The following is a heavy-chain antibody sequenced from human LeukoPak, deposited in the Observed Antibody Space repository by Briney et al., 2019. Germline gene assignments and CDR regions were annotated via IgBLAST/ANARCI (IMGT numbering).Heavy chain of an antibody. CDR2: ITSSGGST. J-gene: IGHJ4*02. V-gene: IGHV3-23*01. Sequence: GGSLRLSCAASGFTFSSYAMSWVRQAPGKGLEWVSAITSSGGSTYYADSVKGRFTISRDNAKNTLYLQMNSLRAEDTAVYYCARDSGSSEYYFDYWGQGTLVTVSS. CDR3: ARDSGSSEYYFDY. D-gene: IGHD1-26*01. CDR1: GFTFSSYA.